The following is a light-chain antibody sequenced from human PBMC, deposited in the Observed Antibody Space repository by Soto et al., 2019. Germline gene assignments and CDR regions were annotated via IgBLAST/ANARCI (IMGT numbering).Light chain of an antibody. CDR3: QQYNSYSSA. J-gene: IGKJ3*01. V-gene: IGKV1-5*03. Sequence: DIQMTQSPSTLSASVGDRVTITCRASQSISSWLAWYQQKPGKAPKLLIYKASSLESGVPSRFSGSGSGTEFTLTISSLQPDDFATYYCQQYNSYSSAVGPGTKVDIK. CDR1: QSISSW. CDR2: KAS.